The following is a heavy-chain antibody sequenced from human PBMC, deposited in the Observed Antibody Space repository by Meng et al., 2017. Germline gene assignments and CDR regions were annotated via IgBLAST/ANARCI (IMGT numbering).Heavy chain of an antibody. V-gene: IGHV1-2*02. CDR2: INPNSGGT. D-gene: IGHD3-10*01. J-gene: IGHJ5*02. CDR3: AREGSGSYYRFGWFDP. CDR1: GYTFTGYY. Sequence: VQLGQSGAEVKKPGASVKVSFKASGYTFTGYYMHWVRQAPGQGLEWMGWINPNSGGTNYAQKFQGRVTMTRDTSISTAYTELSRLRSDDTAVYYCAREGSGSYYRFGWFDPWGQGTLVTVSS.